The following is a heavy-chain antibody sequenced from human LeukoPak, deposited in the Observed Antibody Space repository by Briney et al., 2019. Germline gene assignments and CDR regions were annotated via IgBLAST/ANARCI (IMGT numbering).Heavy chain of an antibody. V-gene: IGHV4-34*01. Sequence: SETLSLTCAVYGGSFSGYYWSWIRQPPGKGLELIGEINHSGSTNYNPSLNSRATISLATSYTLFSLKLSSVPSADTAVYYCARTIRLPHGYFDLCGRGTPVTVSS. D-gene: IGHD4-11*01. J-gene: IGHJ2*01. CDR3: ARTIRLPHGYFDL. CDR2: INHSGST. CDR1: GGSFSGYY.